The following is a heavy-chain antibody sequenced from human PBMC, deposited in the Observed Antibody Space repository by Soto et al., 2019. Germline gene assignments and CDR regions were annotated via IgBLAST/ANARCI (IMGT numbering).Heavy chain of an antibody. Sequence: QVQLVQSGAEVKKPGSSVKVSCRASGGTFSSYAISWVRQAPGQGLEWMGGIIPIFGTANYAQRFRGRVTISADESTGTAYMELTSLRSEDTAMYYCARPDPYFDTSYRGFGAMDVWGQGTAVTVSS. D-gene: IGHD3-22*01. J-gene: IGHJ6*02. CDR1: GGTFSSYA. CDR2: IIPIFGTA. V-gene: IGHV1-69*01. CDR3: ARPDPYFDTSYRGFGAMDV.